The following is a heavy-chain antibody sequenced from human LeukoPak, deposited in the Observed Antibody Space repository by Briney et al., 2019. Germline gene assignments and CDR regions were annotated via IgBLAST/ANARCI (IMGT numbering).Heavy chain of an antibody. J-gene: IGHJ5*02. CDR3: ARDIDRVFNWFDP. CDR1: GYIFTSYA. Sequence: GASVKVSCKASGYIFTSYAMHWVRQAPGQRLEWMGWINAGNGNTKYSQKFQGRVTITRDTSASTVCMELSSLRSEDTAVYYCARDIDRVFNWFDPWGQGTLVTVSS. CDR2: INAGNGNT. V-gene: IGHV1-3*01. D-gene: IGHD6-13*01.